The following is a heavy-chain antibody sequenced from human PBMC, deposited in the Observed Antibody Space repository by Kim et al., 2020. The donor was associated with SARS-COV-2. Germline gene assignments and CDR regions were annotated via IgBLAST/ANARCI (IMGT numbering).Heavy chain of an antibody. Sequence: SVKVSCKASGGTFSSYAISWVRQAPGQGLEWMGGIIPICGTANYAQKFQGRVTITADESTSTAYMELSSLRSEDTAVYYCARDSTYGGYLDYYYGMDVWGQGTTVTVSS. CDR2: IIPICGTA. J-gene: IGHJ6*02. D-gene: IGHD2-21*02. V-gene: IGHV1-69*13. CDR1: GGTFSSYA. CDR3: ARDSTYGGYLDYYYGMDV.